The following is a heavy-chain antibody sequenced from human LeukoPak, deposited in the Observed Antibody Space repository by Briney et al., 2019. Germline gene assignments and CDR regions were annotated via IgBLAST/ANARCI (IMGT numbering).Heavy chain of an antibody. D-gene: IGHD3-10*01. CDR2: IWYDGSEK. V-gene: IGHV3-33*01. Sequence: QSGGSLRLSCAASGFTFRNHGMHWVRQAPGKGLEWLAVIWYDGSEKYYADSVQGRFTASRDNSKNALYLQLNSLGAEDTAVYYCARDRNFPAYYFDFWGQGALVTVSS. CDR1: GFTFRNHG. CDR3: ARDRNFPAYYFDF. J-gene: IGHJ4*02.